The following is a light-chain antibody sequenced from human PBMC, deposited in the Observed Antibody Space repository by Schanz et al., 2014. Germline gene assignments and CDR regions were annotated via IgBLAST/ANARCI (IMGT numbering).Light chain of an antibody. Sequence: QSVLTQPPSASGTPGQRVTISCSGSSSNIGSNYVYWYQQLPGTAPKLLIYRNNQRPSGVPDRFSGSKSGTSASLAISGLRSEDEADYYCSSYAGSRNLVFGGGTKLTVL. CDR3: SSYAGSRNLV. CDR1: SSNIGSNY. V-gene: IGLV1-47*01. CDR2: RNN. J-gene: IGLJ2*01.